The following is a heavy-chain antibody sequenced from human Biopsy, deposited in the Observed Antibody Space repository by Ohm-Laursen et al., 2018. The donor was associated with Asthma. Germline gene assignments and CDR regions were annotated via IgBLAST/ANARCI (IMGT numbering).Heavy chain of an antibody. D-gene: IGHD4-23*01. CDR3: ARAYGGSFFSGSFDI. J-gene: IGHJ3*02. CDR1: GFAVSRDY. CDR2: IYSGGGT. Sequence: SLRLSCAASGFAVSRDYMFWVRQAPGKGLEWVSVIYSGGGTYYADPVQGRVTISRDNSKNTLSLQMNSLRAEDTAVYYCARAYGGSFFSGSFDIWGQGTMVTVSS. V-gene: IGHV3-53*01.